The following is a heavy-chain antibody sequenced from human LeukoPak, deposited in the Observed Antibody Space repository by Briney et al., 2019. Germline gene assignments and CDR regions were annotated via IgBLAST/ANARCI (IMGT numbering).Heavy chain of an antibody. Sequence: PGGSLRLSCAASGFTFSSYGMHWVRQAPGKGLEWVAVIWNDGRTKEYGDSVKGRFTISRDHSKSTLDLQMNSLRAEDTAVYYCARASGGNSPVRDYWGQGTLVTVSS. CDR3: ARASGGNSPVRDY. CDR1: GFTFSSYG. V-gene: IGHV3-33*08. J-gene: IGHJ4*02. D-gene: IGHD2-15*01. CDR2: IWNDGRTK.